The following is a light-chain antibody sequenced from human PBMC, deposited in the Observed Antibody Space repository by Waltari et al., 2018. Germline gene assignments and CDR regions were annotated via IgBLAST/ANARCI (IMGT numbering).Light chain of an antibody. CDR1: SSNIGARHD. V-gene: IGLV1-40*01. Sequence: QSVLTQPPSVSGAPGQTVTIPCTGTSSNIGARHDVAWYQQLPGTAPKLLIYANNNRPSGVPDRFSGSKSGTSASLAITGLQAEDEAEYYCQSYDSSLTLYVFGTGTKVTVL. CDR2: ANN. CDR3: QSYDSSLTLYV. J-gene: IGLJ1*01.